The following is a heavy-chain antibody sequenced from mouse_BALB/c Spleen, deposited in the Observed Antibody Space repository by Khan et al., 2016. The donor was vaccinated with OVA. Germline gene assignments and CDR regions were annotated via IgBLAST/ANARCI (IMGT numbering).Heavy chain of an antibody. D-gene: IGHD2-14*01. CDR2: IFPGSGTP. Sequence: QVQLQQSGPELVKPGASLKVSCKASGYTFTDYIIGWVKQSTRQGLEWIGDIFPGSGTPYYNEKFKDKATRTADKSSNTAYLQLSSLTSEDAAVYFCARGGYSVFAYWGQGTLVTVAA. J-gene: IGHJ3*01. V-gene: IGHV1-77*01. CDR3: ARGGYSVFAY. CDR1: GYTFTDYI.